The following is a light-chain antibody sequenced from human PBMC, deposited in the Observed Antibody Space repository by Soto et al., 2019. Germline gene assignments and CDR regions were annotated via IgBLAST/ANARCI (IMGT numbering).Light chain of an antibody. CDR1: SSNIGTSS. CDR2: TTN. Sequence: VLTQPHSTSGAPRQRGTLSCSGSSSNIGTSSVHWFQQLPGTAPKLLISTTNQRPSGVPERFSGSKSGTSASLAISGLQSEDEADYYCAAWDDSLNGHVFGTGTKVTVL. V-gene: IGLV1-44*01. J-gene: IGLJ1*01. CDR3: AAWDDSLNGHV.